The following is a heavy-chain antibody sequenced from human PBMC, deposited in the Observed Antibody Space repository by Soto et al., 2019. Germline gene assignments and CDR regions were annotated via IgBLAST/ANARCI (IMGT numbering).Heavy chain of an antibody. CDR3: AAGADSSSWYVWFDP. CDR2: IYYSGST. V-gene: IGHV4-39*01. CDR1: GGSISSSSYY. J-gene: IGHJ5*02. Sequence: PSETLCLTCTVSGGSISSSSYYWGWIRQPPGKGLEWIGSIYYSGSTYYNPSLKSRVTISVDTSKNQFSLKLSSVTAADTAVYYCAAGADSSSWYVWFDPWGQGTLVTVS. D-gene: IGHD6-13*01.